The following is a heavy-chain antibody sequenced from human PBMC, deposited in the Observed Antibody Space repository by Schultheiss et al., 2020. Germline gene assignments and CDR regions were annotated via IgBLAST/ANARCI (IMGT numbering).Heavy chain of an antibody. J-gene: IGHJ5*02. Sequence: SETLSLTCTVSGGSISTYYWSWIRQPPGKGLEWIGYISYNGNTNYKPSLHSRVTMSVDTSKNQFSLKLSSVTAADTAVYYCARGKSGITYLWGQGTLVTVSS. CDR1: GGSISTYY. D-gene: IGHD3-10*01. CDR3: ARGKSGITYL. V-gene: IGHV4-59*12. CDR2: ISYNGNT.